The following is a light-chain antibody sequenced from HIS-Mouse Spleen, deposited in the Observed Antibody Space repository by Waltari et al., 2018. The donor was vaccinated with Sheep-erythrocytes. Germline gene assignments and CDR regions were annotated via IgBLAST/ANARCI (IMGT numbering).Light chain of an antibody. J-gene: IGKJ1*01. Sequence: AIQLTQSPSSLSASVGDRVTITCRASQGISSALAWYQQKPGKAPKLLIYDSSSLESGGPSRFSGSGSGTDFTLTISSLQPEDFATYYCQQFNNYPRTFGQGTKVEIK. CDR3: QQFNNYPRT. CDR1: QGISSA. V-gene: IGKV1D-13*01. CDR2: DSS.